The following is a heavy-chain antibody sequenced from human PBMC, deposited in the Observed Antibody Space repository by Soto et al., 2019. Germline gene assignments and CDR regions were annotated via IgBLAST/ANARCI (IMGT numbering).Heavy chain of an antibody. CDR2: IYYSGST. Sequence: SETLSLTCTVSGGSISSGIYYWSWIRQNPGKGLEWIGHIYYSGSTYYNPSLKSRVSISVDTSKNQFSLKLTSVTAADTAVYYCARVARGRVVGATPPCFDYWGQGTLVTVSS. D-gene: IGHD1-26*01. CDR1: GGSISSGIYY. CDR3: ARVARGRVVGATPPCFDY. V-gene: IGHV4-31*03. J-gene: IGHJ4*02.